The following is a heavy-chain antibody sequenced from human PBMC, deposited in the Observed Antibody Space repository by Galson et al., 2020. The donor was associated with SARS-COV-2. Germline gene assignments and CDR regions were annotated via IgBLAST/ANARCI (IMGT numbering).Heavy chain of an antibody. CDR3: AKDPTIVVVPAGDAFDI. J-gene: IGHJ3*02. Sequence: GGSLRLSCAASGFTFSSYGMHWVRQAPAKGLEWVAVISYDGSNKYYADSVKGRFTISRDNSKNTLYLQMNSLRAEDTAVYYCAKDPTIVVVPAGDAFDIWGQGTMVTVSS. V-gene: IGHV3-30*18. CDR2: ISYDGSNK. CDR1: GFTFSSYG. D-gene: IGHD2-2*01.